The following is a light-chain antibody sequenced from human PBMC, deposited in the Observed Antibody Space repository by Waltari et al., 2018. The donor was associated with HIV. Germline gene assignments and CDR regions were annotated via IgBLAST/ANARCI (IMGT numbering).Light chain of an antibody. CDR2: TNN. J-gene: IGLJ3*02. CDR1: SSNIATNT. CDR3: ATWDDSLNGWV. Sequence: QSVLTQPPSASGTPGQRVTISCSGSSSNIATNTVNWYQQLPGTAPKLLIYTNNQRPSGVPARFSGSKSGTSAYLAISGLQSDDDADYYCATWDDSLNGWVFGGGTRLTVL. V-gene: IGLV1-44*01.